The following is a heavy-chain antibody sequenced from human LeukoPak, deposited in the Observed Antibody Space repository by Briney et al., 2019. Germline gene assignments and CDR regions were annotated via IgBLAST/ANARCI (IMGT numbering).Heavy chain of an antibody. CDR3: ARSPRAKYYGDFRDFDY. CDR2: ISYSGST. D-gene: IGHD4-17*01. J-gene: IGHJ4*02. CDR1: GGSISSSSYY. V-gene: IGHV4-61*05. Sequence: SETLSLTCTVSGGSISSSSYYWGWIRQPPGKGLEWIGYISYSGSTNYNPSLKSRVTISVDTSKNQFSLKLSSVTAADTAVYYCARSPRAKYYGDFRDFDYWGQGTLVTVSS.